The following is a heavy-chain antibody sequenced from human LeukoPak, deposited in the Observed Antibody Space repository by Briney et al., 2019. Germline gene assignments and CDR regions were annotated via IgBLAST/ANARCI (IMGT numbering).Heavy chain of an antibody. Sequence: RTSLRLSCAVSGFSLSDSVMHWVRQAPGKGLEWVALISHDGANRQYADSVKDRFTISRDTSENTLDLQMNSPRAEDTAVYHCVREAGSSGYAGWFDPWGQGTLVFVSS. CDR3: VREAGSSGYAGWFDP. CDR2: ISHDGANR. J-gene: IGHJ5*02. V-gene: IGHV3-30-3*01. CDR1: GFSLSDSV. D-gene: IGHD3-22*01.